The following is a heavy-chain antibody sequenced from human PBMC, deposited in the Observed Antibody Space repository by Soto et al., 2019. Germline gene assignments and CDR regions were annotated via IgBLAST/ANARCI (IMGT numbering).Heavy chain of an antibody. Sequence: QVQLVQSGAEVKKPGASVKVSCKASGYTFTSYDINWVRQATGQGLEWMGWMNPNSGNTGYAQKFQGRVTMTRNTSISTAYMELRSLRSEDTAVYYCARGRVGWEGYLYYFDYWGQGALVTVSS. D-gene: IGHD1-26*01. J-gene: IGHJ4*02. CDR1: GYTFTSYD. CDR2: MNPNSGNT. CDR3: ARGRVGWEGYLYYFDY. V-gene: IGHV1-8*01.